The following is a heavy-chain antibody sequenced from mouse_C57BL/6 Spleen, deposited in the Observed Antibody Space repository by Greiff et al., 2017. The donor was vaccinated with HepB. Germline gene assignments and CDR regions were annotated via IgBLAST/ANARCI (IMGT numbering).Heavy chain of an antibody. J-gene: IGHJ2*01. D-gene: IGHD1-1*01. Sequence: VQLQQSGPVLVKPGASVKMSCKASGYTFTDYYMNWVKQSHGKSLEWIGVINPYNGGTSYNQKFKGKATLTVDKSSSTAYMELNSLTSEDSAVYYCARLGHYYGTDFDYWGQGTTLTVSS. V-gene: IGHV1-19*01. CDR3: ARLGHYYGTDFDY. CDR1: GYTFTDYY. CDR2: INPYNGGT.